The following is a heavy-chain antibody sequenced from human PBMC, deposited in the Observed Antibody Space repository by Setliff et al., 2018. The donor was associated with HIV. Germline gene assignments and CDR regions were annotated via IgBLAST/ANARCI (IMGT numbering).Heavy chain of an antibody. V-gene: IGHV2-5*02. J-gene: IGHJ3*02. Sequence: SGPTCEPTQTLTLTCTFSGFSLSTSGVGVGWIRQPPGKALEWLALIYWDDDKRHSPSLKSRLTITKDTSKNQVVLTMTNMDPVDTVTYYCAHRDYGSVLDAFDIWGQGTMVTVSS. CDR1: GFSLSTSGVG. CDR3: AHRDYGSVLDAFDI. CDR2: IYWDDDK. D-gene: IGHD3-10*01.